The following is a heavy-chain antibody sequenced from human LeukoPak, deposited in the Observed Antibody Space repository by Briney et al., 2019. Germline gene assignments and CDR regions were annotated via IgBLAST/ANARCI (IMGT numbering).Heavy chain of an antibody. V-gene: IGHV3-74*01. CDR2: INTDGSST. J-gene: IGHJ4*02. CDR3: AKDRVWNSLDS. D-gene: IGHD1-7*01. Sequence: PGGSLRLSCAASGFTFSSYSMNWVRQAPGKGLVWVARINTDGSSTNYADSVKGRFTISRDNAKNTLYLQMNSLKNEDTAVYYCAKDRVWNSLDSWGQGTLVTVSS. CDR1: GFTFSSYS.